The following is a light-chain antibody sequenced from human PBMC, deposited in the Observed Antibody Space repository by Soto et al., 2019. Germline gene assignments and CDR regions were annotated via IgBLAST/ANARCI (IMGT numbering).Light chain of an antibody. J-gene: IGLJ2*01. Sequence: QSVLNQPPSASGTPGQRVTISCSGSSSNVGSYTVYWYQQLPGTAPKVLIYSGNRRPSGVPARFSGSKSGTSASLAISGLQSEDEADYYCAAWDDSLNGVVFGGGTKVTVL. CDR1: SSNVGSYT. CDR3: AAWDDSLNGVV. CDR2: SGN. V-gene: IGLV1-44*01.